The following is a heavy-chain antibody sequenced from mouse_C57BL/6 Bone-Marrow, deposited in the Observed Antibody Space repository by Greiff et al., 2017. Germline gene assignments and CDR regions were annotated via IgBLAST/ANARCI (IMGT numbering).Heavy chain of an antibody. CDR3: TSSDGNDYAMDD. J-gene: IGHJ4*01. CDR1: GSNFTDDY. CDR2: IDPESGGT. V-gene: IGHV14-4*01. Sequence: EVKLQQPGAELVRPGASVKLSCTASGSNFTDDYMHWVKQRPEQGLEWIGWIDPESGGTEYNSKFQGKATITADKASSTAYMQLSSLTSEDTAVYYCTSSDGNDYAMDDWGQGTSVT.